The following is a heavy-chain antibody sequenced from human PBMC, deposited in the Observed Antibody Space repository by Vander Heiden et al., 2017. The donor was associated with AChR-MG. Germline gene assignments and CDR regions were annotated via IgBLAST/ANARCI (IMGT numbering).Heavy chain of an antibody. V-gene: IGHV3-33*01. CDR2: IRYDGRDT. J-gene: IGHJ4*02. CDR1: AFKFSHPG. D-gene: IGHD3-16*02. Sequence: QVQVVESGGGVVQPGRSLRLSWAAPAFKFSHPGMHWLRQPPGKGLEWVAFIRYDGRDTYYADSVKGRFTISRDNSRDTLYLQMNSLRDDDSAVYFCARDESPGGVIATYFDNWGQGTLVTVSS. CDR3: ARDESPGGVIATYFDN.